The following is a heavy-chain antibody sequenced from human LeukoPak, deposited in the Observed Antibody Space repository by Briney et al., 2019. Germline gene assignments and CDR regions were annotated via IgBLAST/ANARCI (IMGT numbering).Heavy chain of an antibody. Sequence: GGSLRVSCAASGFTFSSYAMSCVRQAPGKGLEWVSAISGSGGSTYYADSVKGRFTISRDNSKNTLYLQMNSLRAEDTAVYYCARALAAFHYWGQGTLVTVSS. CDR1: GFTFSSYA. CDR2: ISGSGGST. J-gene: IGHJ4*02. CDR3: ARALAAFHY. V-gene: IGHV3-23*01. D-gene: IGHD6-13*01.